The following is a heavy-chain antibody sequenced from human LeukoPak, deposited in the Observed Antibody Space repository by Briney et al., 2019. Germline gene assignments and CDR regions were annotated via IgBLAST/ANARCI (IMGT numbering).Heavy chain of an antibody. J-gene: IGHJ5*01. Sequence: SETLSLTCSVSGDSISSFYWNWIRQPPGKRLEWIGNIDYSGSSNYNPSLESRVTTSIDTSRKQFFLKLDSVTAADTAVYYCALAPNSNWFDFWGQGTLVTVSS. CDR2: IDYSGSS. D-gene: IGHD2-8*01. CDR1: GDSISSFY. V-gene: IGHV4-59*08. CDR3: ALAPNSNWFDF.